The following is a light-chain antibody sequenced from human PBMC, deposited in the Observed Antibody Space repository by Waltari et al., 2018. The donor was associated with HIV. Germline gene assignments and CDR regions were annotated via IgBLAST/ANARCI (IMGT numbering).Light chain of an antibody. CDR1: NSNIGEYP. J-gene: IGLJ2*01. V-gene: IGLV1-44*01. CDR3: AAWDDTLDGL. Sequence: QSVLTQPPSASGTPGQSVTIPCSVINSNIGEYPVNWYHQVPGTAPKLVIYANNQRPAGVPARFSGSQSGTSASLAISGLRSEDEGYYYCAAWDDTLDGLFGGGTKLTVL. CDR2: ANN.